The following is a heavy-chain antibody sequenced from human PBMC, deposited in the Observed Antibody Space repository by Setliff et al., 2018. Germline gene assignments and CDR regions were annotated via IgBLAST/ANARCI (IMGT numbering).Heavy chain of an antibody. CDR1: GYTFTRYA. Sequence: RASVKVSCKASGYTFTRYAISWVRQAPGQGPEWMGWISAYNGNTNYALKLQDRVIMTADTSTNTVYLDLRSLRSDDSAMYYCTRGQRAWSYWGQGTLVTVSS. V-gene: IGHV1-18*01. J-gene: IGHJ4*02. CDR2: ISAYNGNT. D-gene: IGHD6-19*01. CDR3: TRGQRAWSY.